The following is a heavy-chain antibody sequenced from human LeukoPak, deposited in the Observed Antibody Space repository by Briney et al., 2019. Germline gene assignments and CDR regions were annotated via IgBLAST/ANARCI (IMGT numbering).Heavy chain of an antibody. CDR3: AKSPATMGEFDY. CDR2: ISGSGGST. CDR1: GGSISSYY. J-gene: IGHJ4*02. V-gene: IGHV3-23*01. Sequence: ETLSLTCTVSGGSISSYYWSWIRQPPGKGLEWVSAISGSGGSTYYADSVKGRFTISRDNSKNTLYLQMNSLRAEDTAVYYCAKSPATMGEFDYWGQGTLVTVSS. D-gene: IGHD5-12*01.